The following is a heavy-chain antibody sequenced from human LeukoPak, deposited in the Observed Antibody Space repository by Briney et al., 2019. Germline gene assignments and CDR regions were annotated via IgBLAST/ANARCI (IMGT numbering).Heavy chain of an antibody. V-gene: IGHV4-38-2*02. Sequence: PSETLSLTCTVSGYSLSSGYYWGWIRQPPGKGLEWIGSVDHSGGTNYNPSLKSRVTISVDTSKNQFSLKLSSVTAADTAVYYCARGGARVGELLPPRYFDYWGQGTLVTVSS. J-gene: IGHJ4*02. CDR3: ARGGARVGELLPPRYFDY. CDR2: VDHSGGT. CDR1: GYSLSSGYY. D-gene: IGHD3-10*01.